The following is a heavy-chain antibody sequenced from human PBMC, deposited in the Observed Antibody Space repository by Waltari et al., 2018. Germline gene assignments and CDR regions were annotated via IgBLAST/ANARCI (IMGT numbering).Heavy chain of an antibody. Sequence: QVQLVESGGGVVQPGKSLRLSCAASGFTFTTYGTHCVRQAPGKGLEWVSFISDDGTKEYVADSVKGRFTIARDNPKKTLSLQMNSLRAEDTAVYYCARDPLYYYGLGSSAFDIWGQGTAVTVSS. CDR3: ARDPLYYYGLGSSAFDI. V-gene: IGHV3-33*05. J-gene: IGHJ3*02. D-gene: IGHD3-10*01. CDR2: ISDDGTKE. CDR1: GFTFTTYG.